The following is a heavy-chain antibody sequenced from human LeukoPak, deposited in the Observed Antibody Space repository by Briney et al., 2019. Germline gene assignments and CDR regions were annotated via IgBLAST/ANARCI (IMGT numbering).Heavy chain of an antibody. D-gene: IGHD3-10*01. CDR1: GYRFTSNW. J-gene: IGHJ4*02. CDR2: IYPGDSDT. Sequence: GESLKISCKGSGYRFTSNWIGWVRQMPGKGLEWIGIIYPGDSDTRYSPSFQGQVTISADKSISTAYLQWSSLKASDTAMYYCARHASVGSGSYYWPDYWGQGTLVTVSS. V-gene: IGHV5-51*01. CDR3: ARHASVGSGSYYWPDY.